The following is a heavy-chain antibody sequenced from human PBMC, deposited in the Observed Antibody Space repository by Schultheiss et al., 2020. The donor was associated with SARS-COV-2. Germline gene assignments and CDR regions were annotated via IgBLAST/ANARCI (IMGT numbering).Heavy chain of an antibody. D-gene: IGHD6-13*01. Sequence: SETLSLTCAVYGGSFSGYYWSWIRQPPGKGLEWIGYIYYSGSTYYNPSLKSRVTISVDTSKNQFSLKLSSVTAADTAVYYCARSDSSSWSSRYYFDYWGQGTLVTVSS. CDR2: IYYSGST. CDR1: GGSFSGYY. J-gene: IGHJ4*02. V-gene: IGHV4-59*06. CDR3: ARSDSSSWSSRYYFDY.